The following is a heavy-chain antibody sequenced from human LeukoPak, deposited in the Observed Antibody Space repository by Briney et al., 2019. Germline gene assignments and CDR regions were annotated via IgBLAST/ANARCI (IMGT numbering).Heavy chain of an antibody. J-gene: IGHJ4*02. D-gene: IGHD4-11*01. V-gene: IGHV4-4*07. Sequence: SETLSLTCTVSTGSLNTYFWSWVRQPAGKGLGWIGRISDTGRTFYNPSLESRVTISLDTSNNQFFLKVTSVTAADTAVYYCARGSELTKTSGHYSFDYWGQGTLVSVSS. CDR3: ARGSELTKTSGHYSFDY. CDR1: TGSLNTYF. CDR2: ISDTGRT.